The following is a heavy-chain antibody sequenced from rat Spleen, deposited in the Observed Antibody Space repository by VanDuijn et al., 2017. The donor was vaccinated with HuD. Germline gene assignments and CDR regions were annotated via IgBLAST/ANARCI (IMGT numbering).Heavy chain of an antibody. CDR1: GFTFSNYY. CDR2: ISSEGSRT. CDR3: ARPNNYYVMDA. D-gene: IGHD1-10*01. V-gene: IGHV5-22*01. J-gene: IGHJ4*01. Sequence: EVQVVESGGGLVQPGRSMKLSCAASGFTFSNYYMAWVRQAPTKGLEWVASISSEGSRTYYGDSVKGRFTISRDNAKSTLYLQMDSLRSEDTATYYCARPNNYYVMDAWGQGASVTVSS.